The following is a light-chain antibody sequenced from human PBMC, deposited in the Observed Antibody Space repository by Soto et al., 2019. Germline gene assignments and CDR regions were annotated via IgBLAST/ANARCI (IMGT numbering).Light chain of an antibody. CDR1: QSVSSSY. V-gene: IGKV3-20*01. J-gene: IGKJ1*01. CDR2: GAS. CDR3: QPYGSSPRP. Sequence: EIVLTQSPGTLSLSPGERATLSCRASQSVSSSYLAWYQQKPGQAPRLLIYGASSRATGIPDRFSGSGSGTDLTLTISRLEPEDFEVYYCQPYGSSPRPFGQGAKLESK.